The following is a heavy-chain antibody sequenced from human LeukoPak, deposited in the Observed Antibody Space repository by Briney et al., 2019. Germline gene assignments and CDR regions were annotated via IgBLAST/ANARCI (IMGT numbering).Heavy chain of an antibody. J-gene: IGHJ6*03. CDR2: IIPIFGTA. CDR3: ARGFWSGYQAPFYYYYMDV. D-gene: IGHD3-3*01. V-gene: IGHV1-69*05. Sequence: GASVKVSCKASGYTFTSYGISWVRQAPGQGLEWMGGIIPIFGTANYAQKFQGRVTITTDESTSTAYMELSSLRSEDTAVYYCARGFWSGYQAPFYYYYMDVWGKGTTVTVSS. CDR1: GYTFTSYG.